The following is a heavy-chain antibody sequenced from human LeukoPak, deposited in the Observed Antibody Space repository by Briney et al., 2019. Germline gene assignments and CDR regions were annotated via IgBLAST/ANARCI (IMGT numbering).Heavy chain of an antibody. J-gene: IGHJ4*02. CDR1: GGSMSGYY. CDR2: IYTSGST. Sequence: SETLSLTCTVSGGSMSGYYWSWIRQPAGKGLEWIGHIYTSGSTKYNPSLKSRVTMSVDTSKNQFSLKLSSVTAADTAVYYCARDTYFYDSSGFDYWGQGTLVTVSS. D-gene: IGHD3-22*01. V-gene: IGHV4-4*07. CDR3: ARDTYFYDSSGFDY.